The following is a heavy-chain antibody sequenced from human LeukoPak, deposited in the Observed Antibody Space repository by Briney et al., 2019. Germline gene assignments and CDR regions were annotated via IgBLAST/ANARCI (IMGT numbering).Heavy chain of an antibody. CDR2: ISGSSSAI. V-gene: IGHV3-48*02. Sequence: GSLRLSCAASGFTFNTYEMNWVRQAPGKGLEWVSYISGSSSAIYYADSVKGRFTISRDNAKNSLYLQMDRLRDEDTAVYYCARRFDSWGQGTLVTVSS. CDR1: GFTFNTYE. J-gene: IGHJ4*02. CDR3: ARRFDS.